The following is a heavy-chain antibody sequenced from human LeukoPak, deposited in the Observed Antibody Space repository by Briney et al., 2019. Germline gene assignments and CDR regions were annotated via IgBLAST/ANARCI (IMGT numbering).Heavy chain of an antibody. V-gene: IGHV3-21*06. CDR3: ARILVIPAANYYYSYGMDV. CDR1: GFTFSDYN. CDR2: ISSSATYI. Sequence: GGSLRLSCAASGFTFSDYNMNWVRQAPGKGLEWVSSISSSATYIYYADSVKGRFTISRDNAKTSLSLQMNSLRAEDTAVYYCARILVIPAANYYYSYGMDVWGQGTTVTVSS. D-gene: IGHD2-2*01. J-gene: IGHJ6*02.